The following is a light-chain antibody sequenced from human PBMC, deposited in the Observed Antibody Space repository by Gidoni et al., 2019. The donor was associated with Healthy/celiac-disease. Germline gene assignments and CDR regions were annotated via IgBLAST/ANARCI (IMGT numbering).Light chain of an antibody. V-gene: IGLV2-14*03. CDR1: SSDVGGYNY. CDR3: SSYTSSSTYV. J-gene: IGLJ1*01. CDR2: DFS. Sequence: QSALTQPASVSGSPGQSITISCTGTSSDVGGYNYVSWYQQHPGKAPKLMSYDFSNRPSGVSNRFSGSKSGNTATLTISGLQAEDEADDYCSSYTSSSTYVFGTGTKVTVL.